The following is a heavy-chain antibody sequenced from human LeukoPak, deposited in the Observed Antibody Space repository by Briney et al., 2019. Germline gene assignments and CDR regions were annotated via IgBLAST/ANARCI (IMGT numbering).Heavy chain of an antibody. CDR2: IKEDGSET. J-gene: IGHJ4*02. CDR1: SYLFSICC. Sequence: GGSLSLLRAASSYLFSICCEKWVRQSPGGGGERVANIKEDGSETYYVDSVKGRFTISRDNAKNSLFLQMNSLRAEDTALYYCAKSPLGSCRGAICYPFDSWGQGTLVTVSS. CDR3: AKSPLGSCRGAICYPFDS. D-gene: IGHD2-15*01. V-gene: IGHV3-7*03.